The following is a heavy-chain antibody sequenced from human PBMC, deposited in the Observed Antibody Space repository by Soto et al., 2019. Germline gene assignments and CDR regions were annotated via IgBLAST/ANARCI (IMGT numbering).Heavy chain of an antibody. D-gene: IGHD3-16*01. Sequence: GGSLRLSCAASGFTFSSYAMSWVRQSPGEGLEWVSAISGSGGSTYYADSVKGRFTISRDNSKNTLYLQMNSLRAEDTAVYYCAKVGGPSTLAYYYYGMDVWGQGTTVTVSS. CDR3: AKVGGPSTLAYYYYGMDV. CDR1: GFTFSSYA. J-gene: IGHJ6*02. CDR2: ISGSGGST. V-gene: IGHV3-23*01.